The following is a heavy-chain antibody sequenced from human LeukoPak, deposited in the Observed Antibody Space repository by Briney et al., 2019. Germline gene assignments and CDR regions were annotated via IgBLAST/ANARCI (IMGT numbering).Heavy chain of an antibody. CDR2: IYYSGST. Sequence: PSQTLSLTCTVSGGSISSGDYYWSWIRQPPGKGLEWIGYIYYSGSTYYNPSLKSRVTISVDTSKNQFSPKLSSVTAADTAVYYCAREPLPIYCSSTSCYDVGPDYWGQGTLVTVSS. J-gene: IGHJ4*02. CDR1: GGSISSGDYY. CDR3: AREPLPIYCSSTSCYDVGPDY. D-gene: IGHD2-2*01. V-gene: IGHV4-30-4*01.